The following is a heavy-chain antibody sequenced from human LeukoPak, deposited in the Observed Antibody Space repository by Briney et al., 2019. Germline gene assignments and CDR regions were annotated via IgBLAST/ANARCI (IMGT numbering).Heavy chain of an antibody. CDR1: GYTFTNHG. V-gene: IGHV1-69*13. D-gene: IGHD3-10*01. CDR2: IIPIFGTA. J-gene: IGHJ6*02. Sequence: SVKVSCTASGYTFTNHGITWVRQAPGQGLEWMGGIIPIFGTANYAQKFQGRVTITADESTSTAYMELSSLRSEDTAVYYCARAFGELLSLYYYYYGMDVWGQGTTVTVSS. CDR3: ARAFGELLSLYYYYYGMDV.